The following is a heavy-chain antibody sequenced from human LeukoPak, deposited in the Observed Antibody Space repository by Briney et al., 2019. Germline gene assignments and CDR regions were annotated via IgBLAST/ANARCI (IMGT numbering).Heavy chain of an antibody. V-gene: IGHV3-23*01. D-gene: IGHD1-26*01. J-gene: IGHJ4*02. CDR1: GFTFSSYA. Sequence: GGSLRLSCAASGFTFSSYAMSWVRQAPGKGLEWVPAISGSGGSTYYADSVKGRFTISRDNSKNTLYLQMNSLRAEDTAVYYCANGGSYYYFDYWGQGTLVTVSS. CDR3: ANGGSYYYFDY. CDR2: ISGSGGST.